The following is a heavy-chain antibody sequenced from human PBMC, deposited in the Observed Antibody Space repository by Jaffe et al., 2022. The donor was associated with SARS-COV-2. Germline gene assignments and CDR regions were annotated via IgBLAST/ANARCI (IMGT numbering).Heavy chain of an antibody. J-gene: IGHJ4*02. D-gene: IGHD6-19*01. Sequence: QVQLVQSGAEVKKPGASVKVSCKASGYTFTSYYMHWVRQAPGQGLEWMGIINPSGGSTSYAQKLQGRVTMTRDTSTSTVYMELSSLRSEDTAVYYCARRYSSGWYPWGVDYFDYWGQGTLVTVSS. CDR3: ARRYSSGWYPWGVDYFDY. CDR2: INPSGGST. V-gene: IGHV1-46*04. CDR1: GYTFTSYY.